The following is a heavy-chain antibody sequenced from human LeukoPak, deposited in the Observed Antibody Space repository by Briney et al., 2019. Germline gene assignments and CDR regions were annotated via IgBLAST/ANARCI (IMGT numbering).Heavy chain of an antibody. Sequence: ASVKVSCKASGYTFNDYIIIWVRQAPGQGLEWMAWISAYNGDTDYAQKLQGRVTMTTDTSTSTAYMELRSLRSDDTAVYYCARDPGEYYDSSGYYRIWGQGTLVTVSS. J-gene: IGHJ4*02. CDR1: GYTFNDYI. CDR2: ISAYNGDT. D-gene: IGHD3-22*01. V-gene: IGHV1-18*01. CDR3: ARDPGEYYDSSGYYRI.